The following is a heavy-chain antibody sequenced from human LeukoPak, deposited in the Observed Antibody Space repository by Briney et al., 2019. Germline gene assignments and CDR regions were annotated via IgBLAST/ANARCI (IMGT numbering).Heavy chain of an antibody. CDR1: GFTFNKYF. Sequence: VQPGGSLRLSCEASGFTFNKYFMSWVRQAPGKGLEWVANIHQDGSEINYVDSVKGRFTISRDNAKNLLHLQMNRLRGEDTAVYYCVRIGVATSQRSYPDYWGQGTLVTVSS. CDR2: IHQDGSEI. D-gene: IGHD3-16*02. J-gene: IGHJ4*02. CDR3: VRIGVATSQRSYPDY. V-gene: IGHV3-7*01.